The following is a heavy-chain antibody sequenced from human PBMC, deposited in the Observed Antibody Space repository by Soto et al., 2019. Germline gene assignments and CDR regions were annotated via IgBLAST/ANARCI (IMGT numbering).Heavy chain of an antibody. V-gene: IGHV3-9*01. D-gene: IGHD2-2*01. Sequence: PGGSLRLSCAASGFTFSSYAMSWVRQAPGKGLEWVSGISWNSGSIGYADSVKGRFTISRDNAKNSLYLQMNSLRAEDTALYYCAKDLGVVPAANRGGTFDYWGQGTLVTVSS. CDR2: ISWNSGSI. CDR3: AKDLGVVPAANRGGTFDY. J-gene: IGHJ4*02. CDR1: GFTFSSYA.